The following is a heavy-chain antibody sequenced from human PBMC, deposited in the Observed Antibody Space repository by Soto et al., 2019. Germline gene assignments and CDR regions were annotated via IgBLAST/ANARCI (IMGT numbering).Heavy chain of an antibody. CDR3: TTVFSGWEPYYFDY. D-gene: IGHD1-26*01. Sequence: GSLRLSCAASGFTFSNAWMSWVRQAPGKGLEWVGRIKSKTDGGTTDYAAPVKGRFTISRDDSKNTLYLQMNSLKTEDTAVYYCTTVFSGWEPYYFDYWGQGTLVTVSS. CDR1: GFTFSNAW. J-gene: IGHJ4*02. V-gene: IGHV3-15*01. CDR2: IKSKTDGGTT.